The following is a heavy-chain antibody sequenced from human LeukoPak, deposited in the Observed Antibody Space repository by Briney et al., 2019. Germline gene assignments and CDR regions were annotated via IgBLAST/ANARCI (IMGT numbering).Heavy chain of an antibody. J-gene: IGHJ3*02. CDR3: ARDRLSLGAFDI. Sequence: SETLSLTCTVSGGSISSSSYYWGWIRQPAGKGLEWIGRIYTSGSTNYNPSLKSRVTISVDTSKNQFSLKLSSVTAADTAVYYCARDRLSLGAFDIWGQGTMVTVS. CDR1: GGSISSSSYY. CDR2: IYTSGST. D-gene: IGHD7-27*01. V-gene: IGHV4-61*02.